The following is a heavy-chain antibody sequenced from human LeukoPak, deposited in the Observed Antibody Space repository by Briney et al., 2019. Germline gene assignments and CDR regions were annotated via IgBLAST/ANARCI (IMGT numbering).Heavy chain of an antibody. Sequence: ASVKVSCKASGYTFTGYYMHWVRQAPGRGLEGMGWINPNSGATKYAQKFQGRVTMTRDTSISTAYMEVSRLRFDDTAVYYCARDGGWYQLLWWFDPWGQGTLVTVSS. CDR2: INPNSGAT. D-gene: IGHD2-2*01. CDR3: ARDGGWYQLLWWFDP. V-gene: IGHV1-2*02. J-gene: IGHJ5*02. CDR1: GYTFTGYY.